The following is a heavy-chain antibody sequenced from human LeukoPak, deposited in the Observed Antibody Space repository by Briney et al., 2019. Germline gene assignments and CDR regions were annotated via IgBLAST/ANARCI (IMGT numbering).Heavy chain of an antibody. Sequence: GGSLRLSCAASGFTFSSYSMNWVRQAPGKGLEWVSAISGSGGSTYYADSVKGRFTISRDNSKNTLYLQMNSLRAEDTAVYYCAKPLNYYDSSGPWGYWGQGTLVTVSS. CDR3: AKPLNYYDSSGPWGY. J-gene: IGHJ4*02. V-gene: IGHV3-23*01. CDR1: GFTFSSYS. CDR2: ISGSGGST. D-gene: IGHD3-22*01.